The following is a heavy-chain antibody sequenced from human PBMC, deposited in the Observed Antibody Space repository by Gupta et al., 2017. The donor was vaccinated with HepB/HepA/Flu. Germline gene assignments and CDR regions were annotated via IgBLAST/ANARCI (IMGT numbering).Heavy chain of an antibody. CDR3: AREKGGIESRFDF. CDR2: IFYGGNP. V-gene: IGHV4-59*01. CDR1: GASISRSY. D-gene: IGHD6-13*01. Sequence: QVQLQESGPGLVKPSETLSLTCTVSGASISRSYWTWIRQPPGKDLEWIGYIFYGGNPNYNPSLKSRVSMSLDTSRSQFSLKLTSVTDADMAVYYCAREKGGIESRFDFWGQGILVTVSS. J-gene: IGHJ4*02.